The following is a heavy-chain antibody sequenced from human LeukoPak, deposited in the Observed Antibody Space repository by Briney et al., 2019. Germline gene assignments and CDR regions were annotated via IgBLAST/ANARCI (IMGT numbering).Heavy chain of an antibody. CDR3: TRGVVNAYAAFDY. CDR1: GFTFRRYA. J-gene: IGHJ4*02. D-gene: IGHD3-16*01. V-gene: IGHV3-30-3*01. CDR2: ISFDGSTK. Sequence: GGSLRLSCAASGFTFRRYALRRVRQAPGKGLEWVSMISFDGSTKDYADSVKGRFTISRDNSNNTLDLQLNSLRAEHTALYYCTRGVVNAYAAFDYWGQGTLVIVSS.